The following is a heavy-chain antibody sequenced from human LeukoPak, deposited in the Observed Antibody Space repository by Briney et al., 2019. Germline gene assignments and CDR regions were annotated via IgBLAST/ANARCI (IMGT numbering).Heavy chain of an antibody. CDR3: ARDSAYSSGYYYFDY. CDR2: IYTGGST. Sequence: SETLSLTCTVSGGSISSYYWSWIRQPAGKGLEWIGRIYTGGSTNYNPSLKSRVTISVDKSKNQFSLKLSSVTAADTAVYYCARDSAYSSGYYYFDYWGQGTLVTVSS. D-gene: IGHD6-25*01. V-gene: IGHV4-4*07. CDR1: GGSISSYY. J-gene: IGHJ4*02.